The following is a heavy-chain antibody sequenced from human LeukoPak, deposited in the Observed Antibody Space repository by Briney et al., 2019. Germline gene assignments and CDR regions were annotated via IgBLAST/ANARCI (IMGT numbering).Heavy chain of an antibody. CDR3: ARGTAVVPA. J-gene: IGHJ5*02. V-gene: IGHV3-30-3*01. CDR2: ISYDGSNK. D-gene: IGHD2-2*01. CDR1: GFTFSSYA. Sequence: GGSLRLSCAASGFTFSSYAMHWVRQAPGKGLEWVAVISYDGSNKYYADSVKGRFTISRDNSKNTLYLQMNSLRAEDTAVYYCARGTAVVPAWGQGTLVTVSS.